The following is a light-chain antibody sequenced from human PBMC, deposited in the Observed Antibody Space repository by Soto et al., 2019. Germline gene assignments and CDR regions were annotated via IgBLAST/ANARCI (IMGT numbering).Light chain of an antibody. Sequence: PGERATLSCRASQSVTSSYLAWYQQKPGQPPRLLIFGTSTRATGIPDRFSGSGSGTDFTLTISRLEPEDFAVYYCQQYDVSRTFGQGTKVEIK. CDR3: QQYDVSRT. J-gene: IGKJ1*01. CDR2: GTS. V-gene: IGKV3-20*01. CDR1: QSVTSSY.